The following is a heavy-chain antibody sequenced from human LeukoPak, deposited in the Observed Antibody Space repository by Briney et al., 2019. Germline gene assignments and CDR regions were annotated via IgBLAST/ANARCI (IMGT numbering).Heavy chain of an antibody. CDR3: ARDPDYYGSGSPENWFDP. D-gene: IGHD3-10*01. Sequence: PGRSLRLSCAASGFTFSSYAMHWVRQAPGKGLEWVAVISYDGSNKYYADSVKGRFTISRDNSKNTLYLQMNSLRAEDTAVYYCARDPDYYGSGSPENWFDPWGQGTPVTVSS. CDR1: GFTFSSYA. J-gene: IGHJ5*02. V-gene: IGHV3-30-3*01. CDR2: ISYDGSNK.